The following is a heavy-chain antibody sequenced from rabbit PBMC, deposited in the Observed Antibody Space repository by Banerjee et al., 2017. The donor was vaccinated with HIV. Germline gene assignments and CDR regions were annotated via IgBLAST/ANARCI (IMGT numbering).Heavy chain of an antibody. D-gene: IGHD2-1*01. CDR2: IYSDSSGTT. Sequence: QEQLVESGGGLVQPEGSLTLTCTASGFSFSSSYYMYWVRQAPGKGLEWIGCIYSDSSGTTYYASWAKGRFTISKTSATTVTLQMTSLTAADTATYFCARGGGVGYGAYGWDLWGQGTLVTVS. J-gene: IGHJ4*01. V-gene: IGHV1S45*01. CDR3: ARGGGVGYGAYGWDL. CDR1: GFSFSSSYY.